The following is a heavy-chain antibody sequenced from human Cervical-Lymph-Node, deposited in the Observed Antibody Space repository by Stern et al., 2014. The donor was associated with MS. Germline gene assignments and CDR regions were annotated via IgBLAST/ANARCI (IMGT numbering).Heavy chain of an antibody. CDR2: ISSSSRTI. CDR1: GFTFSSYS. D-gene: IGHD1-26*01. Sequence: EDQLVESGGGLVQPGGSLRLSCAASGFTFSSYSMNWVRQAPGKGLEWVSYISSSSRTIYYADSVKGRFTISRDNAKNSLYLQMNSLRAEDTAVYYCASSGTLYYFDDWGQGTLVTVSS. CDR3: ASSGTLYYFDD. J-gene: IGHJ4*02. V-gene: IGHV3-48*01.